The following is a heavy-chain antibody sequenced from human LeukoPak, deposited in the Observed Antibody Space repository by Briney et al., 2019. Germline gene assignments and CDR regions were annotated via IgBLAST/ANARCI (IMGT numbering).Heavy chain of an antibody. CDR1: GYRFNKYW. CDR3: ARASTVTGDWYFDI. V-gene: IGHV5-10-1*01. Sequence: GESLKISCKGSGYRFNKYWITWVRQMPGKGLEWMGWVDPRESSAIYSPSFQGHVTMSTDASINTAYLEWGSLQASDTAMYYCARASTVTGDWYFDIWGRGTLVTVST. D-gene: IGHD4-17*01. J-gene: IGHJ2*01. CDR2: VDPRESSA.